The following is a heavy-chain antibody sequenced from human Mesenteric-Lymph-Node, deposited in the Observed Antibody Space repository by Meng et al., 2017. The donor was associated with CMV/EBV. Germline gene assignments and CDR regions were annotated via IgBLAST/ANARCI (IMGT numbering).Heavy chain of an antibody. CDR1: RYTFTDFY. V-gene: IGHV1-2*06. J-gene: IGHJ5*02. CDR3: ARDHVIPEGFDP. D-gene: IGHD2/OR15-2a*01. CDR2: INPNSGVS. Sequence: QVHRVEARAEVWKRGASLMVSCKASRYTFTDFYIHWVRQAPGQGLEWIGRINPNSGVSNSAQNFQGRVTMHRDTSISTASMELGRLTSDDTAVYYCARDHVIPEGFDPWGQGTLVTVSS.